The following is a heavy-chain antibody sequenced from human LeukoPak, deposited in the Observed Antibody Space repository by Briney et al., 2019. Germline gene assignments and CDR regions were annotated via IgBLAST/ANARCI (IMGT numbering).Heavy chain of an antibody. V-gene: IGHV3-48*01. D-gene: IGHD3-22*01. CDR3: AKDRSKIVLVIGYYFDY. J-gene: IGHJ4*02. CDR2: ISSSSSTI. Sequence: GGSLRLSCAASGFTFSSYSMNWVRQAPGKGLEWLSYISSSSSTIYYADSVRGRFTISRDNSKNTLYLQMNSLRAEDTAVYYCAKDRSKIVLVIGYYFDYWGQGTLVTVSS. CDR1: GFTFSSYS.